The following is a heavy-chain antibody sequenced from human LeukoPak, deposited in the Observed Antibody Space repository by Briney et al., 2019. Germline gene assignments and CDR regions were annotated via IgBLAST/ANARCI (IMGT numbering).Heavy chain of an antibody. Sequence: GGSLRHSRAASGFTLSSYGMHWVRQAPGKGLEWVAVIWYDGSSKYYPHSLQGRFTLSRHNSKNTLYLQMSSLREEETAVYYCARGVDIVVVPDAILDYWGQGTLVTVSS. CDR2: IWYDGSSK. CDR3: ARGVDIVVVPDAILDY. V-gene: IGHV3-33*01. CDR1: GFTLSSYG. D-gene: IGHD2-2*03. J-gene: IGHJ4*02.